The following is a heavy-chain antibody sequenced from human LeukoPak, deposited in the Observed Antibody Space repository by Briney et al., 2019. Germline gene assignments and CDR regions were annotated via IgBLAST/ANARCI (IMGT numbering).Heavy chain of an antibody. CDR1: GGTFRSYV. D-gene: IGHD3-22*01. Sequence: GSSVKVSFKASGGTFRSYVISWVPPAPGQGLEWMGGIIPIFGTANYAQKFQGRVTITADESTSTAYMELSSLRSEDTAVYCCSYDSSGYNRERAFDYWGQGTLVTVSS. V-gene: IGHV1-69*01. CDR2: IIPIFGTA. J-gene: IGHJ4*02. CDR3: SYDSSGYNRERAFDY.